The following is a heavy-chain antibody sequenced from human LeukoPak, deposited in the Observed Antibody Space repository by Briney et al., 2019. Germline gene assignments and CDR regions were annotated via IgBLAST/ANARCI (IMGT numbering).Heavy chain of an antibody. CDR1: GFTISSDY. V-gene: IGHV3-66*01. CDR3: ARGRRIVVVPAAIRGTTNRKQTGLPKYYFDY. J-gene: IGHJ4*02. Sequence: GGSLRLSCAASGFTISSDYMTWVRQAPGKGLEWVSVIYNTGGTKYADSVRGRFTISRDNSKNTLFLQMNSLRPEDTAVYYCARGRRIVVVPAAIRGTTNRKQTGLPKYYFDYWGQGTLVTVSS. D-gene: IGHD2-2*01. CDR2: IYNTGGT.